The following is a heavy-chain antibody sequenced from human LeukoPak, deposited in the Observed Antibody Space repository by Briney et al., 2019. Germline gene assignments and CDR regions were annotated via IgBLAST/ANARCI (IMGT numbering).Heavy chain of an antibody. D-gene: IGHD3/OR15-3a*01. CDR1: GGSISSSNW. CDR2: IYHSGST. CDR3: ARWTILLYYYGMDV. V-gene: IGHV4-4*02. J-gene: IGHJ6*02. Sequence: SETLSLTCAVSGGSISSSNWWSWVRQPPGKGLEWIGEIYHSGSTNYNPSLKSRVTISVDKSKNQFSLKLSSVTAADTAVYYCARWTILLYYYGMDVWGQGTTVTVSS.